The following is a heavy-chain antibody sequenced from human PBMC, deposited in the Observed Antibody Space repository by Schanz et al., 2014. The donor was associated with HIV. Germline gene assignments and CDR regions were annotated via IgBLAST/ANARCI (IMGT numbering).Heavy chain of an antibody. CDR3: AKDDAGYSSSWHYYYYYGMDV. CDR2: VGYGGDNT. CDR1: GFTFSSYA. V-gene: IGHV3-23*01. Sequence: EVRLLESGGGLVQPGGSLRLSCAASGFTFSSYAMSWVRLAPGKGLEWVSTVGYGGDNTYYADSVEGRFTISRDNSKNTLYLQMNSLRAEDTAVYYCAKDDAGYSSSWHYYYYYGMDVWGQGTTVTVSS. J-gene: IGHJ6*02. D-gene: IGHD6-13*01.